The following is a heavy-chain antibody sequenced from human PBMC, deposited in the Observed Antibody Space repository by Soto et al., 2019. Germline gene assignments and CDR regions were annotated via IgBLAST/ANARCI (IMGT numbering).Heavy chain of an antibody. V-gene: IGHV3-33*01. Sequence: GGSLRLSCAASGFTFSSYGMHWVRQAPGKGLEWVAVIWYDGSNKYYADSVKGRFTISRDNSKNTLYLQMNSLRAEDTAVYYCAREWGSYYDILTGYSGVAYWGQGTLVTVSS. J-gene: IGHJ4*02. CDR1: GFTFSSYG. CDR2: IWYDGSNK. D-gene: IGHD3-9*01. CDR3: AREWGSYYDILTGYSGVAY.